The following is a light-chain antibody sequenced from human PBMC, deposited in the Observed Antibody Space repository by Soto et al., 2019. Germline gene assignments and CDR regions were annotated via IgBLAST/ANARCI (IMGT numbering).Light chain of an antibody. J-gene: IGKJ1*01. V-gene: IGKV3-20*01. CDR3: QQYGGSRWT. Sequence: EIVLTQSPGTLSLSPGERATLSCRASQSVSSSYLAWFQQKPGQAPRVLIYGASSRATGIPDRFSGSGSGTDFTLTISRLEREDFAVYYCQQYGGSRWTFRQGTKVEIK. CDR1: QSVSSSY. CDR2: GAS.